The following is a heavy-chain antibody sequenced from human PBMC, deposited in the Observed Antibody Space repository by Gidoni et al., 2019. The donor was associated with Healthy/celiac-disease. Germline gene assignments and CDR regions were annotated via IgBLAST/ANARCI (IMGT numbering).Heavy chain of an antibody. D-gene: IGHD6-6*01. Sequence: EVQRVAAGGGWVQPGGSMGLACAAAGFTVSSNYMSGVRQVPGKGLAWVSVIYSGGSTYYADSVKGRFTISRDNSKNTLYLQMTSLSAEDTAVYYCARGRPVSKFDYWGQGTLVTVSS. CDR3: ARGRPVSKFDY. CDR1: GFTVSSNY. J-gene: IGHJ4*02. V-gene: IGHV3-66*02. CDR2: IYSGGST.